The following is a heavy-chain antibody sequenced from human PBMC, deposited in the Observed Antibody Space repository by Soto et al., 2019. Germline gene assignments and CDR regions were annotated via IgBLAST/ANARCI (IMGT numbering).Heavy chain of an antibody. J-gene: IGHJ4*02. CDR1: GGSISSSSYY. V-gene: IGHV4-39*01. D-gene: IGHD6-19*01. CDR3: ARQRQEWLVRLRYFDY. Sequence: QLQLQESGPGLVKPSETLSLTCTVSGGSISSSSYYWGWIRQPPGKGLEWIGSIYYSGSTYYNPSLKSRVTISVDTSKNQFSLKLSSVTAADTAVYYCARQRQEWLVRLRYFDYWGQGTLVTVSS. CDR2: IYYSGST.